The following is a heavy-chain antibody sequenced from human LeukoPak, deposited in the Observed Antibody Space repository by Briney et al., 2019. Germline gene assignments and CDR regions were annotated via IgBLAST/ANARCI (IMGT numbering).Heavy chain of an antibody. J-gene: IGHJ4*02. V-gene: IGHV3-30*18. CDR2: ISYDGSNK. D-gene: IGHD1-26*01. CDR1: GFTFSSYG. CDR3: AKDRQWELPDY. Sequence: GGSLRLSCAASGFTFSSYGMHWVRQAPGKGLEWVAVISYDGSNKYYADSVKGRFTISRDNSKNTLYLQMNSLRAEDTAVYYCAKDRQWELPDYWGQGTLVTVSS.